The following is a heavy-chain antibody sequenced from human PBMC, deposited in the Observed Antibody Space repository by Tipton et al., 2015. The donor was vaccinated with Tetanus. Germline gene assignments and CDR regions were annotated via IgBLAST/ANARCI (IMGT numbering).Heavy chain of an antibody. CDR2: INYSGTT. Sequence: TLSLTCAVYGGSFSGYYWNWIRQPPGKGLEWIGEINYSGTTNYNPSLKSRVTMSVDTSKNQFSLQLSSMTAADTAVVFCARSFFDGSEYKIDNWGQGTLVTVSS. J-gene: IGHJ4*02. V-gene: IGHV4-34*01. D-gene: IGHD3-22*01. CDR1: GGSFSGYY. CDR3: ARSFFDGSEYKIDN.